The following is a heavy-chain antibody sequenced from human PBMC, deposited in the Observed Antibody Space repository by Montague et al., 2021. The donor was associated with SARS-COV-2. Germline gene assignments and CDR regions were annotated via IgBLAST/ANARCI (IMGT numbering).Heavy chain of an antibody. D-gene: IGHD3-10*01. Sequence: SETLSLTCTVSGGSIRSSSYYWGWIRQPPGKGLEWIGNIYYSGSTYYNPSLKSRVTISVDTSKDQFSLNLNSVTVVDTAIYFCARPASGIGNAFDVWGQGTMVNVSS. CDR2: IYYSGST. J-gene: IGHJ3*01. CDR3: ARPASGIGNAFDV. V-gene: IGHV4-39*01. CDR1: GGSIRSSSYY.